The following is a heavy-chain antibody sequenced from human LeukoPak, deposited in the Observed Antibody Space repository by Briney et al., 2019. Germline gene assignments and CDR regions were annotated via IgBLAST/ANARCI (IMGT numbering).Heavy chain of an antibody. CDR1: GGSISSYY. Sequence: KPSETLSLTCTVSGGSISSYYWSWLRQPPGKGLEGIGYIYYSGSPNYNPSLKSRVTISVDTSKNQFSLKLSSVTAADTAVYYCVRHSDPYYYDSSGYYFDGYYFDYWGQGTLVTVSS. D-gene: IGHD3-22*01. CDR2: IYYSGSP. V-gene: IGHV4-59*08. CDR3: VRHSDPYYYDSSGYYFDGYYFDY. J-gene: IGHJ4*02.